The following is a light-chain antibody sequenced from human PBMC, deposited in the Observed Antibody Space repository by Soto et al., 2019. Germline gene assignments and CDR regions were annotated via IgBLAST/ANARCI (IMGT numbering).Light chain of an antibody. CDR3: SSYTSSSTPLDV. V-gene: IGLV2-14*01. CDR1: SSDVGGYTY. J-gene: IGLJ1*01. Sequence: QSALTQPASVSGSPGQSITISCTGTSSDVGGYTYVSWYQQHPGKAPKLMIYDVSNRPSGVSNRFSGSKSGNTAPLTISGLQAEDEADYYCSSYTSSSTPLDVFGTGTKVTVL. CDR2: DVS.